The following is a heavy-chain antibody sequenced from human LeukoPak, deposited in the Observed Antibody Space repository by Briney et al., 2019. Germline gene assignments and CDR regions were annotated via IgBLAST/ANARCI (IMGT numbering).Heavy chain of an antibody. Sequence: GGSLRLSCTVSGFTFSSYAMSWVRQAPGKGLEWVSAISGSGGSTYYADSVKGRFTISRDNSKNTLYLQMNSLRAEDTAVYYCAKGLRSEVVVTVPDAFDIWGQGTMVTVSS. CDR2: ISGSGGST. D-gene: IGHD2-21*02. CDR1: GFTFSSYA. J-gene: IGHJ3*02. CDR3: AKGLRSEVVVTVPDAFDI. V-gene: IGHV3-23*01.